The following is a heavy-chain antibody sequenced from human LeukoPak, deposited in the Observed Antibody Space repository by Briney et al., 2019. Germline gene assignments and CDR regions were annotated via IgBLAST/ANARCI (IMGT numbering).Heavy chain of an antibody. CDR2: ISSTSTYI. J-gene: IGHJ4*02. D-gene: IGHD1-26*01. V-gene: IGHV3-21*06. Sequence: GGSLRLSCAASGFTFRTYSMNWVRQAPGKGLEWVSSISSTSTYIYYADAMKGRFIISRDNARNSLYLEMNSLRAEDTAVYYCARIIGISGTYPTDYWGQGTLVTVSS. CDR3: ARIIGISGTYPTDY. CDR1: GFTFRTYS.